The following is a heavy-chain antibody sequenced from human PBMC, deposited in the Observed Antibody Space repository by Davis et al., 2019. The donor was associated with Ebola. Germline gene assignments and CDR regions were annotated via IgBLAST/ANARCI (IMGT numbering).Heavy chain of an antibody. CDR2: ISWDGGSR. Sequence: GESLKISCAASGFAFEDYTMHWLRQAPGKGLEWISLISWDGGSRYYAGSVKGRFTVSRDNSKNSPSLYLQMNSLRIEDTALYYCAKGGGDMLSGTHSHAYFEYWGQGALVTVAS. J-gene: IGHJ4*02. CDR1: GFAFEDYT. D-gene: IGHD3-9*01. CDR3: AKGGGDMLSGTHSHAYFEY. V-gene: IGHV3-43*01.